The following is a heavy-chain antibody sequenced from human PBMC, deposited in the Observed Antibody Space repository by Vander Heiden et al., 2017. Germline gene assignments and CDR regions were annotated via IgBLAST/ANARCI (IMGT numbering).Heavy chain of an antibody. CDR3: ARDRDGYAYDAFDI. J-gene: IGHJ3*02. CDR2: INWNGGST. V-gene: IGHV3-20*01. CDR1: GFTFDDYG. D-gene: IGHD5-12*01. Sequence: EVQLVESGGGVVRPGGFLRLFCSDSGFTFDDYGMSWVRQAPGKGLEWVSGINWNGGSTGYADSVKGRFTISRDNAKNSLYLQMNSLRAEDTALYHCARDRDGYAYDAFDIWGQGTMVTVSS.